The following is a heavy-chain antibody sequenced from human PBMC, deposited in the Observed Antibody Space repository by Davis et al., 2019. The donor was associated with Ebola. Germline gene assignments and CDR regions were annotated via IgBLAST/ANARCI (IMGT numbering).Heavy chain of an antibody. CDR2: INSDGSST. CDR3: ARSLGYRGAFDI. J-gene: IGHJ3*02. D-gene: IGHD3-10*01. V-gene: IGHV3-74*01. Sequence: GESLKISCAASGFTFSSYWMHWVRQAPGKGLVWVSRINSDGSSTSYADSVKGRFTISRDNAKNTLYLQMNSLRAEDTAVYYCARSLGYRGAFDIWGQGTMVTVSS. CDR1: GFTFSSYW.